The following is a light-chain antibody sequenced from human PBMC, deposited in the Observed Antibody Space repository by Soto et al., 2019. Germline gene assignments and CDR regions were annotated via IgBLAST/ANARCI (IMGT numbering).Light chain of an antibody. J-gene: IGKJ1*01. CDR3: QQYGSLSWT. CDR2: GAS. CDR1: QSVSSNY. Sequence: EIVLTQSPGTLSLSPGERATLSCRASQSVSSNYLAWYQQKPGQAPRLLFYGASSRATGIPDRFSGSGSGTDFTLTISRLEPEDFAVYYCQQYGSLSWTFGQGTKVDIK. V-gene: IGKV3-20*01.